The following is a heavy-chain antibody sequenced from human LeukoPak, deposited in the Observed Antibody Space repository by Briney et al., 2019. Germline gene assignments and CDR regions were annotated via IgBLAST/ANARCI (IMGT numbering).Heavy chain of an antibody. Sequence: GGSLRLSCAASGFTFSSYAMHWVRQAPGKGLEWVAVISYDGSNKYYADSVKGRFTISRDNSKNTLYLQMNSLRAEDTAVYYCARANWDYDLHAFDIWGQGTMVTVSS. D-gene: IGHD1-7*01. CDR1: GFTFSSYA. CDR3: ARANWDYDLHAFDI. J-gene: IGHJ3*02. CDR2: ISYDGSNK. V-gene: IGHV3-30-3*01.